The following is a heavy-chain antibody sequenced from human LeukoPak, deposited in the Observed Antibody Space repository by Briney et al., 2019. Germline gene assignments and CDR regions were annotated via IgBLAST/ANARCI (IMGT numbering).Heavy chain of an antibody. Sequence: PSETLSLTCTVSGGSISSYYWSWIRQPPGKGLEWIGYIYYSGSTNYNPSLKSRVTISVDTSKNQFSLKLSSVTAADTAVYYCARETADDRLFDYWGQGSQVTVSS. D-gene: IGHD7-27*01. J-gene: IGHJ4*02. CDR3: ARETADDRLFDY. CDR1: GGSISSYY. V-gene: IGHV4-59*12. CDR2: IYYSGST.